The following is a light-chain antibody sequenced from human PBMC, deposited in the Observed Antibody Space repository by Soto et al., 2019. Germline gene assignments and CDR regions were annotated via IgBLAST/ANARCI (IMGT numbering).Light chain of an antibody. J-gene: IGKJ2*01. CDR2: DAS. V-gene: IGKV3-15*01. CDR1: QSVSSN. CDR3: QQRSNWPPYT. Sequence: EIVMTQSPATLSVSLGERATFSCRASQSVSSNLAWYQQKPGQVPRLLIYDASTRATAIPARFSGSGSGIEFTLTISSLQSEDFAVYYCQQRSNWPPYTFGQGTKVEIK.